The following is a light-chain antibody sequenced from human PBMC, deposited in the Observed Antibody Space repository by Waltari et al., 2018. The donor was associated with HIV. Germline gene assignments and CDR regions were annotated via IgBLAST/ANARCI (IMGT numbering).Light chain of an antibody. CDR3: QQRSDWPPT. CDR2: DSS. Sequence: EIVLTQSPATLSLSPGERATLSCRAXQSVGSYLGWYQQKPGQAPRLLIYDSSNRATVIPARFSGSGSGTDFTLTISSLEPEDFAVYYCQQRSDWPPTFGQGTKVEIK. V-gene: IGKV3-11*01. CDR1: QSVGSY. J-gene: IGKJ1*01.